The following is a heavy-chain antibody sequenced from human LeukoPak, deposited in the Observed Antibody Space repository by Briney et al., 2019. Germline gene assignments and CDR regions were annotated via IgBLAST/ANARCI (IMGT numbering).Heavy chain of an antibody. J-gene: IGHJ3*02. CDR3: ARDDYSGNSVENAFDI. CDR1: GFTFSNYW. CDR2: IKQDGSEK. Sequence: GGSLRLSCAASGFTFSNYWMSWVRQAPGKGLEWVANIKQDGSEKYYVDTVKGRFTISRDNAKNSLYLQMNSLRAEDTAVYYCARDDYSGNSVENAFDIWGQGTLLTVSS. V-gene: IGHV3-7*01. D-gene: IGHD4-23*01.